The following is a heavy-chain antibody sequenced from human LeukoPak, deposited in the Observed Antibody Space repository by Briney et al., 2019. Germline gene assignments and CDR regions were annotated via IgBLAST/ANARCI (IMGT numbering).Heavy chain of an antibody. CDR1: GFTFSSYS. J-gene: IGHJ4*02. Sequence: PGGSLRLSCAASGFTFSSYSMNWVRQAPGKGLEWVSSISSSSSYIYYADSVKGRFTISRDNAKNSLYLQMNSLRAEDTAVYYCARDRRPLSSGWLPRGLDYWGQGTLVTVSS. V-gene: IGHV3-21*01. CDR2: ISSSSSYI. D-gene: IGHD6-19*01. CDR3: ARDRRPLSSGWLPRGLDY.